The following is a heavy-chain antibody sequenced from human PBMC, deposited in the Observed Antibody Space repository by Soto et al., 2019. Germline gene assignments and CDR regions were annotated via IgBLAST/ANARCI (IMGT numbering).Heavy chain of an antibody. CDR1: GFTFDTYG. V-gene: IGHV3-30-3*01. CDR3: ARVTPGNNLYYFSGLDV. CDR2: ISYEGSNT. D-gene: IGHD1-1*01. Sequence: PGGSLRLSCVASGFTFDTYGIHWVRQAPGKGLQWVALISYEGSNTYYADSVRGRFTTSRDNSKNTLYLQINALRPEDTGVYYCARVTPGNNLYYFSGLDVWGQGTSVTVSS. J-gene: IGHJ6*02.